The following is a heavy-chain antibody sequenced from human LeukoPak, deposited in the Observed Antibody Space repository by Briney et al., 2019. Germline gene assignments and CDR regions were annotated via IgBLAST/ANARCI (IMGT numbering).Heavy chain of an antibody. D-gene: IGHD2-2*01. CDR3: ARGDCSSTNCFYYNAFDI. CDR1: GGSISTYY. Sequence: SETLSLTGTVSGGSISTYYWSWIRQPPGEGLEWIGYGYYSGSTSYNPSLRSRVSISVDTSKNQLSLKLSSVTAADSAVYYCARGDCSSTNCFYYNAFDIWGQGTMVTVSS. J-gene: IGHJ3*02. CDR2: GYYSGST. V-gene: IGHV4-59*01.